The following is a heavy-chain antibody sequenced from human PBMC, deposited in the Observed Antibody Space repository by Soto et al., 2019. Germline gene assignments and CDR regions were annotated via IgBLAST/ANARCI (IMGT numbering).Heavy chain of an antibody. Sequence: LRLSCSASGFTFSSYAMHWVRQAPGKGLEYISAIDNRGDTTHYADSVKGRFTISRDNSKNTLSLQMSSLRTEGTAVYYCVKRIAVYGMDVWGQGTTVTVSS. J-gene: IGHJ6*02. CDR2: IDNRGDTT. CDR3: VKRIAVYGMDV. V-gene: IGHV3-64D*06. D-gene: IGHD6-19*01. CDR1: GFTFSSYA.